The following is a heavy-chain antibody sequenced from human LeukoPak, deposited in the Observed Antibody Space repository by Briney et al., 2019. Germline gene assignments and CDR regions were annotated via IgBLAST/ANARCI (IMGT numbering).Heavy chain of an antibody. D-gene: IGHD3-9*01. CDR1: GGSISSYY. CDR2: IYTSGST. J-gene: IGHJ6*03. V-gene: IGHV4-4*07. Sequence: SETLSLTCTVSGGSISSYYWSWIRQPAGKGLEWIGRIYTSGSTNYNPSLKSRVTMSVDTSKNQFSLKLSSVTAADTAVYYCARDRVDILTGFGVDYYYYMDVWGKGTMVTVSS. CDR3: ARDRVDILTGFGVDYYYYMDV.